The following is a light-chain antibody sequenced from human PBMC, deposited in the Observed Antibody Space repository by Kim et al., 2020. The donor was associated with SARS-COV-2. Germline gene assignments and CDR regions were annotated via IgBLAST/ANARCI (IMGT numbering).Light chain of an antibody. J-gene: IGLJ2*01. Sequence: GQSVTISCTGTSSDVAGYNYVSCYQQHPCKAPNLMIYEVSKRPSRVPDRFSGSKSGNTASLTVSGLQAEDEADYYCSSYAGSNNLVFGGGTQLTVL. CDR2: EVS. V-gene: IGLV2-8*01. CDR3: SSYAGSNNLV. CDR1: SSDVAGYNY.